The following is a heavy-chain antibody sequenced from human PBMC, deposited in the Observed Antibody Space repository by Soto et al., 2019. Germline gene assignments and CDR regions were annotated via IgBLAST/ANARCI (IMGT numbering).Heavy chain of an antibody. CDR1: GFTLSSYS. J-gene: IGHJ4*02. V-gene: IGHV3-21*01. Sequence: EVQLVESGGGLVKPGGSLRLSCAASGFTLSSYSMNWVRQAPGKGLEWVSSISSSSSYIYYADSVKGRFTISRDNPKNSLYLQMNSLRAEDTAVYYCARDWGGEGTFDYWGQGTLVTVSS. CDR2: ISSSSSYI. CDR3: ARDWGGEGTFDY. D-gene: IGHD3-16*01.